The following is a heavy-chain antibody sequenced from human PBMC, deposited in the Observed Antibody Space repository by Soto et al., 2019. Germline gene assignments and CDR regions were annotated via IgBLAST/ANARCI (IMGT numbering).Heavy chain of an antibody. CDR1: GGTFSSYA. D-gene: IGHD5-12*01. Sequence: QVQLVQSGAEVKKPGSSVKVSCKASGGTFSSYAIIWVRQAPGQGLEWMGGIIPIFGTANYAQKFQVRVTITSDESTRTAYMELSSLRSEDTAVYYCARDLGGDGYNYWGQGTLVTVSS. V-gene: IGHV1-69*01. CDR3: ARDLGGDGYNY. J-gene: IGHJ4*02. CDR2: IIPIFGTA.